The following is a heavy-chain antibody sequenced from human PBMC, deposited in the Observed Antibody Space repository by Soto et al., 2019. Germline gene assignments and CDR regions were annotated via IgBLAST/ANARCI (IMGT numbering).Heavy chain of an antibody. CDR1: GYTFTSYD. Sequence: QVQLVQSGAEVKKPGASVKVSCEASGYTFTSYDISWVRQAPGQGLEWMGWMSTSNGNTNYAQKLQGRVTMTPDTPTSTANRELRSLGPAATAGYFGARDRNWVDPWGQGTWSPSP. CDR3: ARDRNWVDP. V-gene: IGHV1-18*01. CDR2: MSTSNGNT. J-gene: IGHJ5*02.